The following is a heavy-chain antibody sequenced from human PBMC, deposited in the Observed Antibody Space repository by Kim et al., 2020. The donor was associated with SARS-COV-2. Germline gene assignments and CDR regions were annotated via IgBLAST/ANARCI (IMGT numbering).Heavy chain of an antibody. CDR3: ARLLPGPDDDAFDI. D-gene: IGHD7-27*01. CDR2: IYYSGST. V-gene: IGHV4-39*01. Sequence: SETLSLTCTVSGGSISSSSYYWGWIRQPPGKGLEWIGSIYYSGSTYYNPSLKSRVTISVDTSKNQFSLKLSSVTAADTAVYYCARLLPGPDDDAFDIWGQGTMVTVSS. J-gene: IGHJ3*02. CDR1: GGSISSSSYY.